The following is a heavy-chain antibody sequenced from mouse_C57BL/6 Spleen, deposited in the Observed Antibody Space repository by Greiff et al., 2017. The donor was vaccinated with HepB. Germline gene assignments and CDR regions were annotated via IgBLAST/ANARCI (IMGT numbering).Heavy chain of an antibody. J-gene: IGHJ4*01. CDR2: IHPNSGST. Sequence: VQLQQPGAELVKPGASVKLSCKASGYTFTSYWMHWVKQRPGQGLEWIGMIHPNSGSTNYNEKFKSKATLTVDKSSSTAYTQLSSLTSEDSAVYYCARSLIRDAMDYWGQGTSVTVSS. V-gene: IGHV1-64*01. CDR1: GYTFTSYW. CDR3: ARSLIRDAMDY.